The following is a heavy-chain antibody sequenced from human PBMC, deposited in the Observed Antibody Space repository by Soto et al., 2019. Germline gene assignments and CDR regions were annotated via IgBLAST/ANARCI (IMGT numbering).Heavy chain of an antibody. CDR1: GYTFTSYY. J-gene: IGHJ3*02. Sequence: APVKVSWKTSGYTFTSYYMHWVRQAPGQGLEWMGIINPSGGSTSYAQKFQGRVTMTRDTSTSTVYMELSSLRSEDTAVYYCARDGPSHARPTELGYYPDHDACAICGQGTTVTVSS. V-gene: IGHV1-46*01. D-gene: IGHD7-27*01. CDR2: INPSGGST. CDR3: ARDGPSHARPTELGYYPDHDACAI.